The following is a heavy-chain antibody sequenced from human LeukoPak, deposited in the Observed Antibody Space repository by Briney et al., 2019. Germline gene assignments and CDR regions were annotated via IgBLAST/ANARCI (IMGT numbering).Heavy chain of an antibody. CDR3: AREGYDYVWGSYRYSAFDI. D-gene: IGHD3-16*02. CDR1: GGSISSSNW. Sequence: SSGTLSLTCAVSGGSISSSNWWSWVRQPPGKRLEWIGEIYHSGSTNYNPSLKSRVTISVDKSKNQFSLKLSSVTAADTAVYYCAREGYDYVWGSYRYSAFDIWGQGTMVTVSS. CDR2: IYHSGST. V-gene: IGHV4-4*02. J-gene: IGHJ3*02.